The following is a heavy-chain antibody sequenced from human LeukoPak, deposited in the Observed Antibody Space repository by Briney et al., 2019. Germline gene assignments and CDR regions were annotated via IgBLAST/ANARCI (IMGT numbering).Heavy chain of an antibody. CDR2: IYNSGST. V-gene: IGHV4-59*01. CDR1: GGSISSDY. Sequence: SETLSLTCTVSGGSISSDYWTWIRQPPGKRLEWIGYIYNSGSTNYNPSLKSRVSILVDTSKNQFSLKLSSVTAADTVVYYCARQRLRYGDYSGLDYWGQGTLVTVSS. J-gene: IGHJ4*02. D-gene: IGHD4-17*01. CDR3: ARQRLRYGDYSGLDY.